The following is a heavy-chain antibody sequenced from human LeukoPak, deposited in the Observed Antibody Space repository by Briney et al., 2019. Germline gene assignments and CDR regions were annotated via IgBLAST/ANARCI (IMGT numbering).Heavy chain of an antibody. D-gene: IGHD2-8*02. Sequence: GGSLRLSCAASGFTFDDYGMHWVRHAPGKGLEWVSAISSGGGTTHYADSVKGRFTISRDNSKNTLYLQMNSLRAEDTAVYYCAKGALVNFDYWGQGTLVTVSS. J-gene: IGHJ4*02. CDR2: ISSGGGTT. V-gene: IGHV3-23*01. CDR3: AKGALVNFDY. CDR1: GFTFDDYG.